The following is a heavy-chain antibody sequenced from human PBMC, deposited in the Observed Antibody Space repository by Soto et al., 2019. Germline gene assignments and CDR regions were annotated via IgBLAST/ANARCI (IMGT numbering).Heavy chain of an antibody. D-gene: IGHD3-3*01. CDR1: GYTFTSYG. CDR3: ATGPYDFWSGYRHAFAI. Sequence: ASVKVSCKASGYTFTSYGISWVRQAPGQGLEWMGWISSYNGNTNYAQELQGRVTMTTDTSTRTAYMELRSLRSEDTAVYYCATGPYDFWSGYRHAFAIWGQGTMVT. V-gene: IGHV1-18*01. CDR2: ISSYNGNT. J-gene: IGHJ3*02.